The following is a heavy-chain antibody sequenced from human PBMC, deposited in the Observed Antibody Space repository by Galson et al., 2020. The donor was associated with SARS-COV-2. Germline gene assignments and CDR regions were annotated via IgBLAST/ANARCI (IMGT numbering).Heavy chain of an antibody. Sequence: GGSLRLSCAASGFTFSSYAMHWVRQAPGKGLEWVAVISYDGSNKYYADSVKGRFTISRDNSKNTLYLQMNSLRAEDTAVYYCARARSDLSYYYYYGMDVWGQGTTVTVSS. D-gene: IGHD3-10*01. CDR2: ISYDGSNK. V-gene: IGHV3-30*04. CDR1: GFTFSSYA. J-gene: IGHJ6*02. CDR3: ARARSDLSYYYYYGMDV.